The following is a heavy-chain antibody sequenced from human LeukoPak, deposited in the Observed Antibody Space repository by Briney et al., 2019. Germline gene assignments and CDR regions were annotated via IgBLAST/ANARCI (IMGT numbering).Heavy chain of an antibody. CDR2: IYYSGST. Sequence: SETLSLTCTVSGGSISSSSYYWGWIRQPPGKGLEWIGSIYYSGSTYYNPSLKSRVTISVDTSKNQFSLKLSSVTAADTAVYYCASPQSSTYYYGSGSYYTRAFDIWGQGTMVTVSS. CDR1: GGSISSSSYY. V-gene: IGHV4-39*01. J-gene: IGHJ3*02. CDR3: ASPQSSTYYYGSGSYYTRAFDI. D-gene: IGHD3-10*01.